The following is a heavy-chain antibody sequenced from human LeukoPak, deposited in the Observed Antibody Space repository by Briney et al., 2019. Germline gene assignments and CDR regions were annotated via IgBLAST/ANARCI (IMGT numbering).Heavy chain of an antibody. CDR2: IYTSGST. Sequence: SETLSLTCTVSGDSISSSSSYWGWIRQPAGKGLEWIGRIYTSGSTNYNPSLKSRVTMSVDTSKNQFSLKLSSVTAADTAVYYCARDLGVGASLDYYYYMDVWGKGTTVTISS. D-gene: IGHD1-26*01. CDR1: GDSISSSSSY. J-gene: IGHJ6*03. V-gene: IGHV4-61*02. CDR3: ARDLGVGASLDYYYYMDV.